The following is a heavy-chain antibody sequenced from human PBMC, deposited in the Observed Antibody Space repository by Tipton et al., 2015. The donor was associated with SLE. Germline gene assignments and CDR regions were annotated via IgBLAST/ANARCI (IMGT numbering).Heavy chain of an antibody. Sequence: TLSLTCAVYGGSFSGYYWSWIRQPPGKGLAWIGEINHSGSTNYNPSLKSRVTISVDTSKTQFSLKLSSVTAADTAVYYCARAGIAAPDYWGQGTLVTVSS. CDR2: INHSGST. CDR3: ARAGIAAPDY. D-gene: IGHD6-13*01. V-gene: IGHV4-34*01. J-gene: IGHJ4*02. CDR1: GGSFSGYY.